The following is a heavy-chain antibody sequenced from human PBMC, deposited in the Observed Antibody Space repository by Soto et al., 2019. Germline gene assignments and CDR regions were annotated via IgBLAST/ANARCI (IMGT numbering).Heavy chain of an antibody. D-gene: IGHD2-2*01. J-gene: IGHJ6*02. CDR3: ARDRDIVVVPAAIGHYYYYYGLDV. Sequence: QVQLVESGGGVVQPGRSLRLSCAASGFTFSSYAMHWVRQAPGKGLEWVAVISYDGSNKYYADSVKGGFTISRDNSKNTLDLQMNSLRAEDTAEYYCARDRDIVVVPAAIGHYYYYYGLDVWGQGTTVTVSS. V-gene: IGHV3-30-3*01. CDR2: ISYDGSNK. CDR1: GFTFSSYA.